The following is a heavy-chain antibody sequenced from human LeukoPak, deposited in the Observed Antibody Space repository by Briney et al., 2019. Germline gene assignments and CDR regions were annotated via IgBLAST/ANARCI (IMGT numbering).Heavy chain of an antibody. CDR1: GGSISSYY. V-gene: IGHV4-59*08. Sequence: SETLSLTCTVSGGSISSYYWSWIRQPPGKGLEWIGYIYYSGSTNYNPSLKSRVTISVDTSKNQFSLKLSSVTAADTAVYYCARGGDSSGYIYYYYYMDVWGKGTTVTVSS. D-gene: IGHD3-22*01. J-gene: IGHJ6*03. CDR3: ARGGDSSGYIYYYYYMDV. CDR2: IYYSGST.